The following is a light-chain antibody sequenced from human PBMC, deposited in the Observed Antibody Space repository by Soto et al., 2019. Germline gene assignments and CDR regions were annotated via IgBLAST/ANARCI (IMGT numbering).Light chain of an antibody. CDR1: QGIGND. V-gene: IGKV1-17*01. Sequence: DLEMTPCTTSVSASXKDRVPLTXXXSQGIGNDLGWYQQMPGTVPRCRSYAASSLESWVPSRFSGSGSGTEFTLTIRSLQAEDVATYYCLQYNTYPPIPFGQGTRLEIK. CDR3: LQYNTYPPIP. CDR2: AAS. J-gene: IGKJ5*01.